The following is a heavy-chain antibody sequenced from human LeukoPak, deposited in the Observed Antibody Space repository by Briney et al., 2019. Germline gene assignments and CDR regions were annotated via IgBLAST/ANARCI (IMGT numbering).Heavy chain of an antibody. CDR2: ISAYNGNT. CDR1: GYTFTRYG. Sequence: ASVKVSCKASGYTFTRYGISWVRQAPGQGLEWMGWISAYNGNTNYAQKLQGRVTMTTDTSTSTAYMELRSLRSDDTAVYYCAKDRPTARGIGAYFMDVWGKGTTVTVSS. V-gene: IGHV1-18*01. J-gene: IGHJ6*03. D-gene: IGHD3-10*01. CDR3: AKDRPTARGIGAYFMDV.